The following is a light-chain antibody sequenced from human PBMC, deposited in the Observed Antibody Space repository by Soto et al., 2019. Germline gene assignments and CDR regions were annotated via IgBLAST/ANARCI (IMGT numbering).Light chain of an antibody. V-gene: IGKV1-5*03. CDR3: KQYNSYPS. CDR1: QSISSW. CDR2: KAS. Sequence: DIQMTQSPSTLSASVGDRVTITCRASQSISSWLAWYQQKPGKAPKLLIYKASSLKSGVPSRFSSSGSGTEFALTISSLQPDDFATYYCKQYNSYPSFGGGTKVEIK. J-gene: IGKJ4*01.